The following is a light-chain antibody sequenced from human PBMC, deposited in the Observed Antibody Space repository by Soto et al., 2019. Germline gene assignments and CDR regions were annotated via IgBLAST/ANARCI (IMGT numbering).Light chain of an antibody. Sequence: QSVLTQPPSASGSPGQSVTISCTGTSSDIGGYSFVSWYQQHPGKAPKLMIHEVSKRPSGVPDRFSGSKSGNTASLTVSGLQAEDEADYYCSSYAGSTPVVFGGGTLLTVL. J-gene: IGLJ2*01. V-gene: IGLV2-8*01. CDR1: SSDIGGYSF. CDR2: EVS. CDR3: SSYAGSTPVV.